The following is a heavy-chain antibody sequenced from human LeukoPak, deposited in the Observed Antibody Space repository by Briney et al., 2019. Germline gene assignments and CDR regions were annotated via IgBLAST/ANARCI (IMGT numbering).Heavy chain of an antibody. CDR2: ISHSGSI. CDR3: ARQDTAIVKGWFDP. J-gene: IGHJ5*02. V-gene: IGHV4-38-2*01. Sequence: PSETLSLTCAVSGSSITSGYYWGWIRQPPGRGLEWIGSISHSGSIYYNPSLKSRVTISIDTTKKDFSLKVNSVTDADTAVYFCARQDTAIVKGWFDPWGQGTLVTVSS. D-gene: IGHD5-18*01. CDR1: GSSITSGYY.